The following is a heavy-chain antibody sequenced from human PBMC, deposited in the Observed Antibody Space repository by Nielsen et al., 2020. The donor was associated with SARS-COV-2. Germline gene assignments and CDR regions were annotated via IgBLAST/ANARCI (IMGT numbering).Heavy chain of an antibody. D-gene: IGHD5-12*01. CDR2: IYSGGST. J-gene: IGHJ6*02. Sequence: WIRQPPGKGLEWVSVIYSGGSTYYADSVKGRFTISRDNSKNTLYLQMNSLRAEDTAVYYCALVADYYYYGMDVWGQGTTVTVSS. V-gene: IGHV3-66*01. CDR3: ALVADYYYYGMDV.